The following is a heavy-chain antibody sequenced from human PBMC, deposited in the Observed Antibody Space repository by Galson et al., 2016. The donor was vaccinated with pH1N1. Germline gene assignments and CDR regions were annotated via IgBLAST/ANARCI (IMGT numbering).Heavy chain of an antibody. CDR2: ISGSGGRT. Sequence: QAPGKGLEWVSSISGSGGRTDYADSVKGRFTISRDNSKNTLSLQMNSLGVEDTARYYCAKHLYSSVDYLDYWGQGTLVTVSS. V-gene: IGHV3-23*01. J-gene: IGHJ4*02. CDR3: AKHLYSSVDYLDY. D-gene: IGHD6-19*01.